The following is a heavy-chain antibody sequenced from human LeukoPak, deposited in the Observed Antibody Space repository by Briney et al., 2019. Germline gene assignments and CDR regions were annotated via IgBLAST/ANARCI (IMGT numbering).Heavy chain of an antibody. Sequence: ASAKVSCKASGFTFIGYYMHWVRQAPRQGLEWMGWINLNTGDTDYAPKFQGRVTMTRDTSITTAYMELSRLRYDDTAVYYCARDQPALDYWGRGTLVTVSS. CDR1: GFTFIGYY. CDR2: INLNTGDT. CDR3: ARDQPALDY. V-gene: IGHV1-2*02. J-gene: IGHJ4*02.